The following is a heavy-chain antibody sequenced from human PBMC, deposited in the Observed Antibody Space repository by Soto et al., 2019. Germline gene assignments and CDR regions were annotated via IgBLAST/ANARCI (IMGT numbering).Heavy chain of an antibody. D-gene: IGHD2-21*02. Sequence: QVQLVESGGGVVQPGRSLRLSCAASGFTFSSYGMHWVRQAPGKGLEWVAVISYDGSNKYYADSVKGRCTISRDNTKNTQCLPISSLRAEYKAVYYCANGWAQCGGDCYSHFDLWARGTLVTVSS. CDR1: GFTFSSYG. CDR2: ISYDGSNK. V-gene: IGHV3-30*18. J-gene: IGHJ2*01. CDR3: ANGWAQCGGDCYSHFDL.